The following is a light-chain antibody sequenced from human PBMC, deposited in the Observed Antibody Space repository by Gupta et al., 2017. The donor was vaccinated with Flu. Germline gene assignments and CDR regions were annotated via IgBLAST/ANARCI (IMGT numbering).Light chain of an antibody. V-gene: IGLV1-51*02. CDR1: SSNIQNNY. J-gene: IGLJ3*02. Sequence: QSVLTQPPSVSAAPGQKVTISCSGGSSNIQNNYVSWYQQLPGTAPELLIYENNKRPSGIPDRFSGSKSDTSATLGITGLQTGDEADYYCGTWDSSLSAWVFSGGTKLTVL. CDR2: ENN. CDR3: GTWDSSLSAWV.